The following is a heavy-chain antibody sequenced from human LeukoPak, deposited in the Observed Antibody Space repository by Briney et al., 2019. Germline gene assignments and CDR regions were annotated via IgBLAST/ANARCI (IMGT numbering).Heavy chain of an antibody. Sequence: SETLSLTCAVYGGSFSGYYWSWIRQPPGKGLEWIGFIYYSGTTNYNPSLKSRVTISVDTSKNHFSLKLSSVTAADTAVYYCARGGGLGRGKDAFDIWGQGTMVTVSS. J-gene: IGHJ3*02. D-gene: IGHD7-27*01. V-gene: IGHV4-59*01. CDR3: ARGGGLGRGKDAFDI. CDR2: IYYSGTT. CDR1: GGSFSGYY.